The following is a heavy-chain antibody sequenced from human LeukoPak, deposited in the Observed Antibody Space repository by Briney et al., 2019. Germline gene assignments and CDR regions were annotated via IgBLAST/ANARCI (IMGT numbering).Heavy chain of an antibody. CDR1: VYILTELS. J-gene: IGHJ3*02. D-gene: IGHD4-11*01. CDR2: FDPEDGET. CDR3: ATGLPRPVHAFDI. V-gene: IGHV1-24*01. Sequence: ASVKVSCKVSVYILTELSMHWVRQAPGKGLEWMGGFDPEDGETIYAQKFQGRVTMTEDTSTDTAYMELSSLRSEDTAVYYCATGLPRPVHAFDIWGQGTMVTVSS.